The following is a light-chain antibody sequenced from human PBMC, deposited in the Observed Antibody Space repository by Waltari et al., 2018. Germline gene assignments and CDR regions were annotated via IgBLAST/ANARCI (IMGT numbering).Light chain of an antibody. CDR2: YAS. CDR3: QQRSNWPPIT. V-gene: IGKV3-11*01. CDR1: QRVSSY. Sequence: EIVLTQSPATLSLSPGARATLSCRASQRVSSYLAWYQQKPGQAPRLLIYYASNRATGIPARFSGSGSGTDFTLTISSLEPEDFAVYYCQQRSNWPPITFGQGTRLEIK. J-gene: IGKJ5*01.